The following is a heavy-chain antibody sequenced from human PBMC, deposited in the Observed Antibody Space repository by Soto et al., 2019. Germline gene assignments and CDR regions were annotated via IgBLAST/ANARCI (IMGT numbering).Heavy chain of an antibody. J-gene: IGHJ6*02. Sequence: GGSLRLSCAASGFTFRSYTMDWVRQAPGKGLEWVSSISSSSSDIYYAAPVKGRFTISRDDSKNTLYLQMNSLKTEDTAVYYCTTDGGIVVVPARYYYYGMDVWGQGTTVTVSS. CDR2: ISSSSSDI. V-gene: IGHV3-21*03. CDR1: GFTFRSYT. D-gene: IGHD2-2*01. CDR3: TTDGGIVVVPARYYYYGMDV.